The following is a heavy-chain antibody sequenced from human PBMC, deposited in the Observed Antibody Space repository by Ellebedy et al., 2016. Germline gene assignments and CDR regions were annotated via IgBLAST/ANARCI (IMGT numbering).Heavy chain of an antibody. J-gene: IGHJ4*02. CDR2: ISTYTGNT. CDR3: GRDSLGYTSLTDY. CDR1: GYTFTDYY. Sequence: ASVKVSXKPSGYTFTDYYIHWVRQAPGQGLEWVGWISTYTGNTNYTQRVQGRVSLTTDTSTSTAYLELRSLRSDDTAVYYCGRDSLGYTSLTDYWGQGTLVIVSS. D-gene: IGHD3-16*02. V-gene: IGHV1-18*04.